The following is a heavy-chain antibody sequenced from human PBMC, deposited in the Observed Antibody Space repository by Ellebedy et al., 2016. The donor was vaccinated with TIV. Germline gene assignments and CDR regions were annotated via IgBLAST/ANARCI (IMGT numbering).Heavy chain of an antibody. V-gene: IGHV3-30*03. CDR2: ISYDGSNK. D-gene: IGHD3-9*01. CDR3: ARDAYYDILTGYLYYYGMDV. Sequence: GESLKISCAASGFTFSSYGMHWVRQAPGKGLEWVAVISYDGSNKYYADSVKGRFTISRDNSKNTLYLQMNSLRAEDTAVYYCARDAYYDILTGYLYYYGMDVWGQGTTVTVSS. CDR1: GFTFSSYG. J-gene: IGHJ6*02.